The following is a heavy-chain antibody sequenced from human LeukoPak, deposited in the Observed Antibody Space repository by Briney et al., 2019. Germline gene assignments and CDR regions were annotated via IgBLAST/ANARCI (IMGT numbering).Heavy chain of an antibody. CDR2: INAGNGNT. Sequence: GASVKVSCKASGYTFTSYAMHWVRQAPGQRLEWMGWINAGNGNTKYSQKFQGRVTMTRDTSTSTVYMELSSLRSEDTAVYYCARVGDWNDPAFDCWGQGTLVTVSS. J-gene: IGHJ4*02. CDR1: GYTFTSYA. D-gene: IGHD1-1*01. V-gene: IGHV1-3*01. CDR3: ARVGDWNDPAFDC.